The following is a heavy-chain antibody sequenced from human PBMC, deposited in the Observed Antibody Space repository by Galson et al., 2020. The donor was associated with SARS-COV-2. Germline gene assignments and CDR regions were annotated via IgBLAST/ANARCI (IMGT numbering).Heavy chain of an antibody. CDR3: ARSPAVYDSSGYYYGGFDY. CDR1: GDSVSSNSAA. J-gene: IGHJ4*02. CDR2: TYYRSKWYN. V-gene: IGHV6-1*01. D-gene: IGHD3-22*01. Sequence: SQTLSLTCAISGDSVSSNSAAWNWIRQSPSRGLEWLGRTYYRSKWYNDYAVSVKSRITINPDTSKNQFSLQLNSVTPEDTAVYYCARSPAVYDSSGYYYGGFDYWGQGTLVTVSS.